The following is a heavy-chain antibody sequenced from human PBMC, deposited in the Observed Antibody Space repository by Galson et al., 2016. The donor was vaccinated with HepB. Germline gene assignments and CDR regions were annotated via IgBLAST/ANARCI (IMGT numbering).Heavy chain of an antibody. CDR2: INPNSGDT. CDR1: GYTFTGYH. CDR3: ARDRSGYDPYNWFDP. J-gene: IGHJ5*02. D-gene: IGHD5-12*01. Sequence: SCKASGYTFTGYHMHWVRQAPGQGLEWMGWINPNSGDTKYAHKFQGRVTMTSGTSISTAYLELSSLSSDETAVYYCARDRSGYDPYNWFDPWGQGTLVTVSS. V-gene: IGHV1-2*02.